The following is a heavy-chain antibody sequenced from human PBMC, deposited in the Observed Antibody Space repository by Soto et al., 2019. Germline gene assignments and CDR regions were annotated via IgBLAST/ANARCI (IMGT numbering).Heavy chain of an antibody. D-gene: IGHD3-22*01. Sequence: GGSLRLSCAASGFTFSSYGMHWVRQAPGKGLEWVAVISYDGSNKYYADSVKGRFTISRDNSKYTLYLQMNSLRAEDTAVYYCAKAYAPSMIVVASFDDWGEGTLVTVTS. CDR3: AKAYAPSMIVVASFDD. V-gene: IGHV3-30*18. J-gene: IGHJ4*02. CDR1: GFTFSSYG. CDR2: ISYDGSNK.